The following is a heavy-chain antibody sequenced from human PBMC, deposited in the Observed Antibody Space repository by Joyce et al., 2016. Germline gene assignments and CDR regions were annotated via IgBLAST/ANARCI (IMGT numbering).Heavy chain of an antibody. CDR2: IHAGSGGT. V-gene: IGHV1-3*05. CDR3: TRSLPHGDGDKRATDI. D-gene: IGHD7-27*01. CDR1: GYSFTNYA. Sequence: QVLLVQSGPAQKEPGASMTLSCKTSGYSFTNYALNWLRQAPGQGLEWMGRIHAGSGGTMFSQKFYDRVSITTDTSASTVYMERRGRTSADTATYYCTRSLPHGDGDKRATDIWGQGTLVTVSS. J-gene: IGHJ4*02.